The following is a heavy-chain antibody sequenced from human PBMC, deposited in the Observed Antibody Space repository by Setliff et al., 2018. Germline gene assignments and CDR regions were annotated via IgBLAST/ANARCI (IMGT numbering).Heavy chain of an antibody. CDR2: INTNTGNP. V-gene: IGHV7-4-1*02. D-gene: IGHD3-22*01. J-gene: IGHJ4*02. CDR3: AKDTYYYDSSGYYVFDY. Sequence: ASVKVSCKATEYSLITYGINWVRQAPGQGLEWMGWINTNTGNPTYAQGFTGRFVFSLDTSISTAYLQITTLKAEDTAVYYCAKDTYYYDSSGYYVFDYWGQGTLVTVSS. CDR1: EYSLITYG.